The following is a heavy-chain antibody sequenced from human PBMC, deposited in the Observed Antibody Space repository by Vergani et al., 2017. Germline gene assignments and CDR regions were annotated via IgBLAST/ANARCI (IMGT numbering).Heavy chain of an antibody. CDR3: ARGSRDIVVVVAATGWFDP. CDR1: GGSISSSSYY. V-gene: IGHV4-39*07. Sequence: QLQLQESGPGLVKPSETLSLTCTVSGGSISSSSYYWGWIRQPPGKGLEWIGSIYYSGSTYYNPSLKSRVTISVDTSKNQFSLKLSSVTAADTAVYYCARGSRDIVVVVAATGWFDPWGQGTLVTVSS. J-gene: IGHJ5*02. D-gene: IGHD2-15*01. CDR2: IYYSGST.